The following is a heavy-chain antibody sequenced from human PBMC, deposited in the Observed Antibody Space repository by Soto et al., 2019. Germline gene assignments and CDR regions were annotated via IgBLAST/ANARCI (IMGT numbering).Heavy chain of an antibody. CDR2: INVYNGNT. CDR1: GYTFTTYG. J-gene: IGHJ4*02. D-gene: IGHD6-19*01. CDR3: ERARSLVAGDRAPGY. Sequence: QVQLVQSGAEVKKPGASVKVSCKASGYTFTTYGVYWLRQAPGQGPEWMGWINVYNGNTMYAQNLQGRVTMTTDTTTNTASLERRSLRSDDTAVYYCERARSLVAGDRAPGYWGQGTLFTVSS. V-gene: IGHV1-18*01.